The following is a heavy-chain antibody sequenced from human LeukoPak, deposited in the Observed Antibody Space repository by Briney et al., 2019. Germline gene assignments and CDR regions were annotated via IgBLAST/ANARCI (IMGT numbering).Heavy chain of an antibody. D-gene: IGHD3-10*01. CDR3: ARADWEWFGERGGLFDY. J-gene: IGHJ4*02. CDR1: GGSISSSSYY. CDR2: IYYSGST. Sequence: SETLSLTCTVSGGSISSSSYYWGWIRQPPGKGLEWIGSIYYSGSTYHNPSLKSRVTISVDTSKNQFSLKLSSVTAADTAVYYCARADWEWFGERGGLFDYWGQGTLVTVSS. V-gene: IGHV4-39*07.